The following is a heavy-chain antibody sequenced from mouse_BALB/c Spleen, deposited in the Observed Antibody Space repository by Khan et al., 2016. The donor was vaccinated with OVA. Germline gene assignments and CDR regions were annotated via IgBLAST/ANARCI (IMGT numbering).Heavy chain of an antibody. D-gene: IGHD2-1*01. CDR2: INTYTGEP. V-gene: IGHV9-3-1*01. Sequence: QIQLVQSGPELKKPGETVKISCKASGYTFTNYGMNWVKQAPGKGLQWMGWINTYTGEPTSADDFKGRFAFSLETSASTAYLQINNLKNEDTATYLCARSSGNYLFAYWFQGTLVTVSA. J-gene: IGHJ3*01. CDR1: GYTFTNYG. CDR3: ARSSGNYLFAY.